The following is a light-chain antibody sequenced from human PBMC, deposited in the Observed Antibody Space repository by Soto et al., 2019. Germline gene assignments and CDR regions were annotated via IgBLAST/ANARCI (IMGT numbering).Light chain of an antibody. CDR2: EVS. V-gene: IGLV2-14*01. CDR3: SSYTSSDTLV. CDR1: TSDVGLYNY. J-gene: IGLJ2*01. Sequence: QSALTQPASVSGSPGQSITISCTGTTSDVGLYNYVSWYQQHPGKAPKLMISEVSNRPSGVSNRLSGSKSGNTASLTISGLQAEDEADYYCSSYTSSDTLVFGAGTKLTVL.